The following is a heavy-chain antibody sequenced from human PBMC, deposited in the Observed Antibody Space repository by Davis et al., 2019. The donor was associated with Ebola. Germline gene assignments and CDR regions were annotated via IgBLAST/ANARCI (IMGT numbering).Heavy chain of an antibody. D-gene: IGHD2-8*01. CDR3: ARIVKYCIDAVCQNWFAP. CDR1: GGSISTNY. V-gene: IGHV4-59*01. CDR2: IYNSGRS. J-gene: IGHJ5*02. Sequence: MPGGSLRLSCTVSGGSISTNYWTWVRQTPGKELEWIGYIYNSGRSTYNPSLKSRVTMSIDTSKNQFSLKLSSVTAADTAVYYCARIVKYCIDAVCQNWFAPWGQGTLVTVSS.